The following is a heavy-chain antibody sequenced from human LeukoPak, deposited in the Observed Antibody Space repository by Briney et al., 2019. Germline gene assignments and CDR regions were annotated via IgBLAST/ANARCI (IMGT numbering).Heavy chain of an antibody. CDR2: INPNSGDT. D-gene: IGHD1-1*01. CDR1: GGTFSSYA. Sequence: ASVKVSCKASGGTFSSYAISWVRQAPGQGLEWMGWINPNSGDTNYAQKFQGRVTMTRDTSISTAYMELSRLRSDDTAVYCCARDGNWNVLQFDYWGQGTLVTVSS. V-gene: IGHV1-2*02. CDR3: ARDGNWNVLQFDY. J-gene: IGHJ4*02.